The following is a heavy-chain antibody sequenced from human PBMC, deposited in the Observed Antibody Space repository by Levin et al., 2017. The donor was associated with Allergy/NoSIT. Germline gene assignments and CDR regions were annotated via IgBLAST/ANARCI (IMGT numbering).Heavy chain of an antibody. J-gene: IGHJ6*02. Sequence: GGSLRLSCAASGFTFSDHYMDWVRQAPGKGLEWVGRTRNKANSYTTEYAASVKGRFTVSRDNSKNSLYLQMNSLKTEDTAVYYCARIMTTVTNGFDVWGQGTTVTVSS. CDR3: ARIMTTVTNGFDV. CDR1: GFTFSDHY. CDR2: TRNKANSYTT. V-gene: IGHV3-72*01. D-gene: IGHD4-17*01.